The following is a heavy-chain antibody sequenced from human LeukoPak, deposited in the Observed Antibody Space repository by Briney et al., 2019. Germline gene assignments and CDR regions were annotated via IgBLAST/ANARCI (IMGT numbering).Heavy chain of an antibody. CDR2: IIPIFGTA. V-gene: IGHV1-69*05. Sequence: GASVKVSCKASGGTFSSYAISWVRQAPGQGLEWMGGIIPIFGTANYAQKFQGRVTITRDTSASTAYMELSSLRSEDTAVYYCARELGLRGYSYGYQDYWGQGTLVTVSS. CDR3: ARELGLRGYSYGYQDY. J-gene: IGHJ4*02. CDR1: GGTFSSYA. D-gene: IGHD5-18*01.